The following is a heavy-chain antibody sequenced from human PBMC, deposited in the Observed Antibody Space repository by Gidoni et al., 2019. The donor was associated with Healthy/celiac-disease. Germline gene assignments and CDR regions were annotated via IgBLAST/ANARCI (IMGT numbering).Heavy chain of an antibody. Sequence: QVQLQESGPGLVKPSENLSLTCTVSGGSVSSGSYYWSWIRQPPGKGLDWIGSISYSGSTKSNPSRKSRVTISVDTSKNQFSLKLSSVTAADTAVYYCARELSSSWYIGWFDPWGQGTLVTVSS. D-gene: IGHD6-13*01. J-gene: IGHJ5*02. CDR1: GGSVSSGSYY. V-gene: IGHV4-61*01. CDR2: ISYSGST. CDR3: ARELSSSWYIGWFDP.